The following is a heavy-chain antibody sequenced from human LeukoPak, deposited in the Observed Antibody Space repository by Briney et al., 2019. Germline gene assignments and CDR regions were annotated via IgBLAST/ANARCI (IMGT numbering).Heavy chain of an antibody. J-gene: IGHJ5*02. CDR3: ARAWYLDNWFDP. CDR1: GFTVSSNY. V-gene: IGHV3-66*01. D-gene: IGHD2-15*01. Sequence: GGSLRLSCAASGFTVSSNYMSWVRQAPGKGLEWVSVIYSGGSTYYADSVKGRFTISRDNSKNTLYLQMNSLRAEDTAVYYCARAWYLDNWFDPWGQGTLVTVSS. CDR2: IYSGGST.